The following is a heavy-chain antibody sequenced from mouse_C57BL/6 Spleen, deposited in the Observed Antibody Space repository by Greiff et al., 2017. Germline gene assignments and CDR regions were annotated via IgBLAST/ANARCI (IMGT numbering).Heavy chain of an antibody. CDR2: INPNNGGT. Sequence: EVKLQESGPELVKPGASVKMSCKASGYTFTDYNMHWVKQSHGKSLEWIGYINPNNGGTSYNQKFKGKATLTVNKSSSTAYMELRSLTSEDSAVYYCARRGYYYDYDVAWFAYWGQGTLVTVSA. CDR3: ARRGYYYDYDVAWFAY. V-gene: IGHV1-22*01. D-gene: IGHD2-4*01. CDR1: GYTFTDYN. J-gene: IGHJ3*01.